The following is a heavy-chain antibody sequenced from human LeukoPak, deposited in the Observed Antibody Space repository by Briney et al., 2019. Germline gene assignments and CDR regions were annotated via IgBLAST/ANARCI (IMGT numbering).Heavy chain of an antibody. Sequence: GASAKVSCKASGYTFTSHGISWVRQAPGQGLEWMGWISTYNGNTNYAQKLQGRVSMTTDTSTSTAYMDLRSLRSDDTAVYYCARVGPRGIQLWFPPDPVEYNWFDPWGQGTLVTVSS. CDR3: ARVGPRGIQLWFPPDPVEYNWFDP. D-gene: IGHD5-18*01. V-gene: IGHV1-18*01. CDR1: GYTFTSHG. J-gene: IGHJ5*02. CDR2: ISTYNGNT.